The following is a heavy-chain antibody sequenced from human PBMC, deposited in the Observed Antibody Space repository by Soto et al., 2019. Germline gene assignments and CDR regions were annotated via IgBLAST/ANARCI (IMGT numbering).Heavy chain of an antibody. CDR1: GFTFSNAW. D-gene: IGHD3-16*01. CDR3: TTAQRSNYDYVSGSYPSNWFDP. J-gene: IGHJ5*02. Sequence: GGSLRLSCAASGFTFSNAWMSWVRQAPGKGLEWVGRIKSKTDGGTTDYAAPVKGRFTISRDDSKNTLYLQMNSLKTEDTAVYYCTTAQRSNYDYVSGSYPSNWFDPWGQGTLVTVSS. V-gene: IGHV3-15*01. CDR2: IKSKTDGGTT.